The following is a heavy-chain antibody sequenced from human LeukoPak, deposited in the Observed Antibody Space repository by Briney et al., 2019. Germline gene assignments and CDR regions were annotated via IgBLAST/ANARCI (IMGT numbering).Heavy chain of an antibody. CDR3: ASTGFLTGYSYFDY. D-gene: IGHD3-9*01. CDR2: INPNSGGT. V-gene: IGHV1-2*06. J-gene: IGHJ4*02. Sequence: ASVKVSCKASGYTFTGYYMHWVRQAPGQGLEWMGRINPNSGGTNYAQKFQGRDTMTRDTSISTAYMELSRLRSDDTAVYYCASTGFLTGYSYFDYWGQGTLVTVSS. CDR1: GYTFTGYY.